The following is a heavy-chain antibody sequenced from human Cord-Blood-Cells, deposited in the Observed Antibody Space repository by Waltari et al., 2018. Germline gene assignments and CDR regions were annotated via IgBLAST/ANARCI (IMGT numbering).Heavy chain of an antibody. J-gene: IGHJ5*02. V-gene: IGHV4-39*01. CDR2: IYYSGST. D-gene: IGHD6-13*01. Sequence: QLQLQESGPGLVKPSETLSLTCTVSGGSISSSSYYWGWIRQPPGKGLEWIGSIYYSGSTYSNPSLKIRVTIAVDTSKNHFSLKLSSVTAADTAVYYCARYSSSWYWFDPWGQGTLVTVSS. CDR3: ARYSSSWYWFDP. CDR1: GGSISSSSYY.